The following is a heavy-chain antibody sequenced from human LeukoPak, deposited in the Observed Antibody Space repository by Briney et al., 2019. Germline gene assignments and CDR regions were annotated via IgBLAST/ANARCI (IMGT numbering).Heavy chain of an antibody. CDR1: GGTFSSYA. CDR3: ARDTRSSSWYLNYYYYYMDV. CDR2: IIPIFGTA. Sequence: ASVKVSCKASGGTFSSYAISWVRQAPGQGLEWMGGIIPIFGTANYAQKFQGRVTITADESTSTAYMELSSLRSEDTAVYYCARDTRSSSWYLNYYYYYMDVWGKGTTVTISS. V-gene: IGHV1-69*13. D-gene: IGHD6-13*01. J-gene: IGHJ6*03.